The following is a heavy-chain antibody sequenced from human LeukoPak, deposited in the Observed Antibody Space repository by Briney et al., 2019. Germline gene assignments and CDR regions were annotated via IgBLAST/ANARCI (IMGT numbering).Heavy chain of an antibody. Sequence: PSETLSLTCTVSGYSISSGYYWGWIRQPPGKGLEWIGSIYHSGSTYYNPSLKSRVTISVDTSKNQFSLKLSSVTAADTAVYYCAGRPRGYSYGWGDWGQGTLVTVSS. CDR3: AGRPRGYSYGWGD. CDR1: GYSISSGYY. D-gene: IGHD5-18*01. J-gene: IGHJ4*02. V-gene: IGHV4-38-2*02. CDR2: IYHSGST.